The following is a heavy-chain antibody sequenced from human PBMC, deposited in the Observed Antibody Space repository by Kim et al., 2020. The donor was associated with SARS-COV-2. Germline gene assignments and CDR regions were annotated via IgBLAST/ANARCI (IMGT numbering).Heavy chain of an antibody. CDR2: IKEDGSEK. CDR3: ARGWGAY. Sequence: GGSLRLSCAASGFTFRNYWMTWVRQSPGKGLEWVANIKEDGSEKNYVDSVKGRFTISRDNAKNSVFLQMNSLRVEDTAVYYCARGWGAYWGQGTLVTVSS. V-gene: IGHV3-7*01. J-gene: IGHJ4*02. CDR1: GFTFRNYW. D-gene: IGHD7-27*01.